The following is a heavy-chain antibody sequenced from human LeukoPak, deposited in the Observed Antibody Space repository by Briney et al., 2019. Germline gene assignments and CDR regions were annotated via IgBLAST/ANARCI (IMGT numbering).Heavy chain of an antibody. V-gene: IGHV4-39*07. J-gene: IGHJ4*02. D-gene: IGHD3-16*02. CDR3: AGDLYVWGSYRSLDY. CDR2: INHSGST. Sequence: PSETLSLTCIVSGDSISSRTYYWSWIRQPPGKGLEWIGEINHSGSTNYNPSLKSRVTISVDTSKNQFSLKLSSVTAADTAVYYCAGDLYVWGSYRSLDYWGQGTLVTVSS. CDR1: GDSISSRTYY.